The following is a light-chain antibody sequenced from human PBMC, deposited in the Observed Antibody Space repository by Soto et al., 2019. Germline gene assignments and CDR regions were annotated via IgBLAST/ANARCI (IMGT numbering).Light chain of an antibody. J-gene: IGKJ1*01. CDR3: QQRSNWPWT. Sequence: EIVLTQSPATLSLSPGERATLSCRASQSVSSYLAWYQQKPGQAPRLLIYDASNRATGIPDRFSGSGSGTDFTRTISSQEPEDFAVYYCQQRSNWPWTFGQGTRVEIK. CDR2: DAS. V-gene: IGKV3-11*01. CDR1: QSVSSY.